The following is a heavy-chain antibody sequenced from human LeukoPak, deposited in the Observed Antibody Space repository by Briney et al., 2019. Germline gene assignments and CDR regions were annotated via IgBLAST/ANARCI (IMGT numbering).Heavy chain of an antibody. CDR2: TYYRPKWYD. V-gene: IGHV6-1*01. D-gene: IGHD4-11*01. CDR1: GDSVSNDRTA. Sequence: SQTLSLTCVISGDSVSNDRTAWNWIRQSPSRGLEWLGRTYYRPKWYDDYAVSLKSRITINPDTSKNHFSLHLKSVTPEDTAVYYCARETRGMDVWGKGTTVTVSS. J-gene: IGHJ6*04. CDR3: ARETRGMDV.